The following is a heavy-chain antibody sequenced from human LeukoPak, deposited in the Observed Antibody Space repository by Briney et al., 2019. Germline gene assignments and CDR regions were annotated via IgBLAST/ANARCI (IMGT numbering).Heavy chain of an antibody. D-gene: IGHD3-10*01. CDR2: IYYSGST. CDR1: GGSFSGYY. Sequence: SETLSLTCAVYGGSFSGYYWSWIRQPPGKGLEWIGYIYYSGSTNYNPSLKSRVTISVDTSKNQFSLKLSSVTAADTAVYYCATITMVRGVIGYFDYWGQGTLVTVSS. J-gene: IGHJ4*02. V-gene: IGHV4-59*08. CDR3: ATITMVRGVIGYFDY.